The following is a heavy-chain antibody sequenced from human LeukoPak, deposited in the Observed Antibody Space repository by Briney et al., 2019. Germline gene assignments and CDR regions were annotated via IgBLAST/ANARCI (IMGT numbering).Heavy chain of an antibody. Sequence: GASVKVSCKASGYTFTGYYMHWVRQAPGQGLEWMGWINPNSGGTNYAQKFQGWVTMTRDTSISTAYMELSRLRSNDTAVYYCARVAGHDYGDYDGGLYDYWGQGTLVTVSS. V-gene: IGHV1-2*04. J-gene: IGHJ4*02. D-gene: IGHD4-17*01. CDR1: GYTFTGYY. CDR2: INPNSGGT. CDR3: ARVAGHDYGDYDGGLYDY.